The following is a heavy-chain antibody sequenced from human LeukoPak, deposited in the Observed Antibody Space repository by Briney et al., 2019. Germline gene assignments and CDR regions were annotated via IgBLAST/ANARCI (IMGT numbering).Heavy chain of an antibody. CDR2: IRGSDSST. V-gene: IGHV3-23*01. CDR1: GFTFSSYG. D-gene: IGHD6-19*01. J-gene: IGHJ4*02. CDR3: ARDDRGLVDF. Sequence: GGSLRLSCAASGFTFSSYGMSWVRQAPGQGLEWVSAIRGSDSSTYYADSVKGRFTISRDNAKNSLYLRMNSLRAEDTAVYYCARDDRGLVDFWGQGTLVTVSS.